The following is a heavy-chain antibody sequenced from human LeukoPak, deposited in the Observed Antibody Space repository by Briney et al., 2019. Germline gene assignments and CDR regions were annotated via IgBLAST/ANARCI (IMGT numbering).Heavy chain of an antibody. Sequence: SETLSLTCTVSGGSVSSGSYYWSWIRQPPGKGLEWIGYIYYSGSTNYNPSLKSRVTISVDTSKNQFSLKLSSVTAADTAVYYCARVLTPGLSSGSPFDYWGQGTLVTVSS. CDR1: GGSVSSGSYY. D-gene: IGHD3-22*01. CDR3: ARVLTPGLSSGSPFDY. CDR2: IYYSGST. V-gene: IGHV4-61*01. J-gene: IGHJ4*02.